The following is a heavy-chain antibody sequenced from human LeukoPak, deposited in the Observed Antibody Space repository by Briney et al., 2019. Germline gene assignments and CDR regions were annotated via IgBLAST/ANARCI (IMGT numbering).Heavy chain of an antibody. CDR3: ARIDSSSWYYYGMDV. Sequence: SGPTLLNPTQTLTLTCTFSGFSLSTSGMCVSWIRQPPGKALEWLARIDWDDDKYYSTSLKTRLTISKDTSKNQVVLTMTNMDPVDTATYYCARIDSSSWYYYGMDVWGQGTTVTVSS. CDR2: IDWDDDK. CDR1: GFSLSTSGMC. J-gene: IGHJ6*02. D-gene: IGHD6-13*01. V-gene: IGHV2-70*11.